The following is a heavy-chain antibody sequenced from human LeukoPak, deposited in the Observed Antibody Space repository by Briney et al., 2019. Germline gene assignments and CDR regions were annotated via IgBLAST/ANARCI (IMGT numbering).Heavy chain of an antibody. D-gene: IGHD5-18*01. Sequence: GESLKISCKGSGYSLTTYWIGWVRRMPGKGLEWMGIIYPGDSDTRYSPSFQGQVTISADKSISTAYLQWSSLKPSDTAMYYCARAPGYSYGKFDYWGQGTLVTVSS. J-gene: IGHJ4*02. CDR1: GYSLTTYW. CDR3: ARAPGYSYGKFDY. V-gene: IGHV5-51*01. CDR2: IYPGDSDT.